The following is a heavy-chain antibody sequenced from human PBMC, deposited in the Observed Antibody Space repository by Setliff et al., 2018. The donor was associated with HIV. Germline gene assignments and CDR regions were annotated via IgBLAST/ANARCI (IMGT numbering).Heavy chain of an antibody. J-gene: IGHJ4*02. Sequence: SETLSLTCSVSGDSISDTTYYWGWIRQPPGKGLEWIGNIYHRGSTLYKPSLKSRVTMSVDTSKNQFSLKLNSVTAADTAVYHCARLSSYRSPSYYFDYWGQGALVTVSS. CDR3: ARLSSYRSPSYYFDY. CDR1: GDSISDTTYY. V-gene: IGHV4-39*01. D-gene: IGHD3-10*01. CDR2: IYHRGST.